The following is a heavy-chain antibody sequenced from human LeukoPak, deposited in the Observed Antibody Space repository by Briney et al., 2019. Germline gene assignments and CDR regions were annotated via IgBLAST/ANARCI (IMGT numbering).Heavy chain of an antibody. V-gene: IGHV4-39*07. CDR3: ARGGYSYGYYYYYYYMDV. Sequence: PSETLSLTCTVSGGSISSSSYYWGWIRQPPGKGLEWIGSIHYSGSTNYNPSLKSRVTISVDTSKNQFSLKLSSVTAADTAVYYCARGGYSYGYYYYYYYMDVWGKGTTVTVSS. CDR1: GGSISSSSYY. CDR2: IHYSGST. D-gene: IGHD5-18*01. J-gene: IGHJ6*03.